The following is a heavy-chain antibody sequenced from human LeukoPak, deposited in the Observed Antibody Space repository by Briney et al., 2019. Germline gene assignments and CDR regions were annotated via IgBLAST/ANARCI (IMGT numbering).Heavy chain of an antibody. CDR3: AKAPVTTCSGAYCYPFDY. CDR1: GFTFSSYT. V-gene: IGHV3-21*04. J-gene: IGHJ4*02. CDR2: ITSSSSYI. D-gene: IGHD2-15*01. Sequence: GGSLRLSCAAPGFTFSSYTMNWVRQAPGKGLEWVSSITSSSSYIYYADSVKGRFTISRDSSKNTLYLQMNSLRAEDAAVYYCAKAPVTTCSGAYCYPFDYWGQGTLVTVSS.